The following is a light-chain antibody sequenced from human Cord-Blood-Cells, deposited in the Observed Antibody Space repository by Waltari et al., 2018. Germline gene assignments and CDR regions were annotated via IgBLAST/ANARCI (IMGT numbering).Light chain of an antibody. V-gene: IGKV1-39*01. Sequence: DIQMTQSPSSLSASVGDRVTITCRASQSISSYLNWYQPKPGKAPQLLIYAASSLQSGVPSRFSGSGSGTDCTRTISSLQPEDVSTYYCQQRYSTPRTFGQGTKVEIK. CDR2: AAS. CDR1: QSISSY. CDR3: QQRYSTPRT. J-gene: IGKJ1*01.